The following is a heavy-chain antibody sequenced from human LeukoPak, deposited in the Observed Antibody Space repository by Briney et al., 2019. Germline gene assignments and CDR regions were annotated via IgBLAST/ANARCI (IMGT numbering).Heavy chain of an antibody. V-gene: IGHV3-30*02. J-gene: IGHJ6*02. CDR2: IRYDVSNK. CDR3: AKDSNYGSGSYYNVRYYYYGMDV. Sequence: PGGSLRLSCAASGFTFSSYGMHWVRQAPGKGLEWVAFIRYDVSNKYYAGSVKGRFTISRDNSKNTLYLQMNSQRAEDTAVYYCAKDSNYGSGSYYNVRYYYYGMDVWGQGTTVTVSS. D-gene: IGHD3-10*01. CDR1: GFTFSSYG.